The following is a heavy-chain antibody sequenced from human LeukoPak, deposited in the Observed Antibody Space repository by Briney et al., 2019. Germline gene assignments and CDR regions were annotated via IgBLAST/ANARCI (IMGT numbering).Heavy chain of an antibody. V-gene: IGHV4-59*01. J-gene: IGHJ4*02. Sequence: SETLSLTCTVSGGSISSYYWSWIRQPPGKGLEWIGYIYYSGSTNYNPSLKSRVTISVDTSKNQFSLKLSSVTAADTAVYYCARTLSREDLLDYWGQGTLVTVSS. CDR2: IYYSGST. CDR3: ARTLSREDLLDY. D-gene: IGHD5-24*01. CDR1: GGSISSYY.